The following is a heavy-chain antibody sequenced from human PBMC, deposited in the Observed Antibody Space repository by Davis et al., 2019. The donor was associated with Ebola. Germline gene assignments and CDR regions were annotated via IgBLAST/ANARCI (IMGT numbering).Heavy chain of an antibody. CDR3: ARGGYCTGGVCYYFDY. CDR2: INPNSGGT. J-gene: IGHJ4*02. CDR1: GYTFTSYD. Sequence: AASVKVSCKASGYTFTSYDINWVRQATGQGLEWMGWINPNSGGTNYAQKFQGWVTMTRDTSISTAYMELSRLRSDDTAVYYCARGGYCTGGVCYYFDYWGQGTLVTVSS. V-gene: IGHV1-2*04. D-gene: IGHD2-8*02.